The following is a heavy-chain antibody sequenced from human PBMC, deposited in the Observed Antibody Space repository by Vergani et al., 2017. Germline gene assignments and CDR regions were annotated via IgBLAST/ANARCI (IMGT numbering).Heavy chain of an antibody. J-gene: IGHJ4*02. CDR2: IYNTGGT. D-gene: IGHD5-12*01. Sequence: QVQLKESGPGLVGPSETLSLTCTVPGGPFSGGSHYWSWIRQSAGKGLEWIGRIYNTGGTNSDPSLKTRVTMSVDTSKNQFSLKLASVTAADTAIYYCARFSSGFVAWGPGTPVTVSS. CDR1: GGPFSGGSHY. V-gene: IGHV4-61*02. CDR3: ARFSSGFVA.